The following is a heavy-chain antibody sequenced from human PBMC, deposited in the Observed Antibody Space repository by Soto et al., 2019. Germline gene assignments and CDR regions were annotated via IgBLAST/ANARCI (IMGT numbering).Heavy chain of an antibody. CDR3: ARNLRSGYLHYGMDV. CDR2: IDPSDSYT. J-gene: IGHJ6*02. CDR1: GYSSTSYW. V-gene: IGHV5-10-1*01. D-gene: IGHD3-3*01. Sequence: PGESLKISCKGSGYSSTSYWISWVRQMPGKGLEWMGRIDPSDSYTNYSPSFQGHVTISADKSISTAYLQWSSLKASDTAMYYWARNLRSGYLHYGMDVWGQGTTVTVSS.